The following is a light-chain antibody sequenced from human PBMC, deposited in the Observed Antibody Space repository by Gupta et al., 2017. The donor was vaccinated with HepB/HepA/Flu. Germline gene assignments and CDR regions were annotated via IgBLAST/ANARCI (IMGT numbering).Light chain of an antibody. CDR3: QQFGRSRT. V-gene: IGKV3-20*01. J-gene: IGKJ1*01. CDR2: GAS. Sequence: VLTHSPGTLSLSPGERATLSCRASQSVSSNYLAWYQQKPGQAPRLLIYGASSSATGIPDRFSGSGSGTDFTLIISRLETEDFAVYYGQQFGRSRTFGQGTKVEIK. CDR1: QSVSSNY.